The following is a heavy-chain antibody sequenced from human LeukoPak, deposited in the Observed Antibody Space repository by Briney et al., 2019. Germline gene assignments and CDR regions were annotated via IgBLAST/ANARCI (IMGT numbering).Heavy chain of an antibody. CDR2: IKQDGSEK. D-gene: IGHD1-1*01. CDR1: GFTFSTYW. Sequence: GGSLRLSCAASGFTFSTYWMSWVRQAPGKGLEWVANIKQDGSEKFYVDSVKGRFSISRDNAKNSLYLQMNSLRAEDTAVYYCARGVPTGIDYFDYWGQGTLVTVSS. CDR3: ARGVPTGIDYFDY. V-gene: IGHV3-7*01. J-gene: IGHJ4*02.